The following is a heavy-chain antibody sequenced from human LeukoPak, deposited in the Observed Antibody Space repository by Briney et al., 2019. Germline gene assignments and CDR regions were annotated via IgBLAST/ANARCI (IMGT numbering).Heavy chain of an antibody. V-gene: IGHV4-4*07. CDR2: IQASGST. J-gene: IGHJ3*02. CDR3: GRAQWLLPPDI. Sequence: SETLSLACTVSGGSINSYYWSWIRQPAGKGLEWIGRIQASGSTTYNPSFKSRVTMSADTSKNQFSLKLSSVTAADTAIYYCGRAQWLLPPDIWGQGTMVTVSS. CDR1: GGSINSYY. D-gene: IGHD5-12*01.